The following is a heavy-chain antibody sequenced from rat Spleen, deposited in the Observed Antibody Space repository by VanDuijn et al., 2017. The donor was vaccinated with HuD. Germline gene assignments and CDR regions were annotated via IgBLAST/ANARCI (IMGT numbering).Heavy chain of an antibody. CDR3: ARHGRGKTTYYYVMDA. Sequence: EVQLVESDGGLVQPGRSLKLSCAASGFTFSNYYMAWVRQAPTKGLEWVASISSDGGSTYYRDSVRARFTISRDNAKSTLYLQVDSLKSEDTATYYCARHGRGKTTYYYVMDAWGQGASVTVSS. CDR2: ISSDGGST. V-gene: IGHV5-25*01. CDR1: GFTFSNYY. D-gene: IGHD4-5*01. J-gene: IGHJ4*01.